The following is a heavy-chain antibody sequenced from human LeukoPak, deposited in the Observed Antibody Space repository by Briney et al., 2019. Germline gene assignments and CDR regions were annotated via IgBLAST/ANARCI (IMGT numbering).Heavy chain of an antibody. CDR2: INHNGNVN. CDR3: VRDFRSADY. CDR1: GFTFSSYW. J-gene: IGHJ4*02. V-gene: IGHV3-7*01. Sequence: GSLRLSCAASGFTFSSYWMNWARQAPGKGLEWVASINHNGNVNYYVDSVKGRFTISRDNARNTVYLQMNSLRVEDTAVYYCVRDFRSADYWGQGTLVTVSS.